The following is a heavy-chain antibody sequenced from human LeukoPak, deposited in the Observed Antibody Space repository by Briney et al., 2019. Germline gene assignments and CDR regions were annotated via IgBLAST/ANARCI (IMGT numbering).Heavy chain of an antibody. CDR3: ARHYCSGDNCYYFDY. CDR1: GGSISSHY. D-gene: IGHD2-15*01. Sequence: PSETLSLTCTVSGGSISSHYWSWIRQPPGEGLEWIGYIYYSGNTNYNPSLESRVTISVDTSKNQFSLKLSSVTAADTAVYYCARHYCSGDNCYYFDYWGQGALVTVSS. V-gene: IGHV4-59*11. J-gene: IGHJ4*02. CDR2: IYYSGNT.